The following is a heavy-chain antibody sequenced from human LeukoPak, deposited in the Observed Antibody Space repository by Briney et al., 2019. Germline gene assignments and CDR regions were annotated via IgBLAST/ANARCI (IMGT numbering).Heavy chain of an antibody. D-gene: IGHD5/OR15-5a*01. J-gene: IGHJ4*01. CDR2: IIVSGDNT. CDR3: ARSLIVSAGTGPFDY. V-gene: IGHV3-23*01. CDR1: GFTFSNYA. Sequence: GGSLRLSCAASGFTFSNYAMNWVRQAPGKGLEWVSSIIVSGDNTYYADSVKGRFTISRDNSKNTLYLQINSLGAEDTAVYYCARSLIVSAGTGPFDYSGQGTLVTVSS.